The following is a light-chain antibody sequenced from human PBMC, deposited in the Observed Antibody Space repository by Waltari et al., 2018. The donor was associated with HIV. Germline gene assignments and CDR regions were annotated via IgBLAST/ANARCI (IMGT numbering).Light chain of an antibody. Sequence: QSALTQPASVSGSPGQSITISCTGTSSDVGGYNYVYWYQQHPGKAPKLRIYDVSNRPSGVSNRFSGSKSGNTASMTISGLRAEDEADYYCSSYTSSSTWVFGGGTKLTVL. CDR3: SSYTSSSTWV. J-gene: IGLJ3*02. CDR2: DVS. V-gene: IGLV2-14*01. CDR1: SSDVGGYNY.